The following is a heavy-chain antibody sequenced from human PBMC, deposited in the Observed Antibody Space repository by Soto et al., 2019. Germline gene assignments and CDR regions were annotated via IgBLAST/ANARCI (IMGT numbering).Heavy chain of an antibody. J-gene: IGHJ3*02. CDR1: GFTFSSYG. V-gene: IGHV3-30*18. D-gene: IGHD6-13*01. Sequence: QVQLVESGGGVVQPGRSLRLSCAASGFTFSSYGMHWVRQAPGKGLEWVAVISYDGSNKYYADSVKGRFTISRDNSKNXLYLQMNSLRAEDTAVYYCAKDRIAAAGQTSAFDIWGQGTMVTVSS. CDR3: AKDRIAAAGQTSAFDI. CDR2: ISYDGSNK.